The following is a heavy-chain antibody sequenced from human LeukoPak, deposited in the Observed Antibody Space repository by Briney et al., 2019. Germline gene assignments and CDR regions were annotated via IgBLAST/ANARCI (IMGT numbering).Heavy chain of an antibody. CDR1: GFXFRTYW. CDR3: ARDDGGVRLFDY. CDR2: INSDGTST. D-gene: IGHD2-8*02. J-gene: IGHJ4*02. Sequence: GGSLRLSCAASGFXFRTYWIHWVRQAPGKGLVWVSRINSDGTSTNYADSVKGRFTISRDNAKNTLYLQMNSLRAEDTAVYYCARDDGGVRLFDYWGQGTLVTVSP. V-gene: IGHV3-74*01.